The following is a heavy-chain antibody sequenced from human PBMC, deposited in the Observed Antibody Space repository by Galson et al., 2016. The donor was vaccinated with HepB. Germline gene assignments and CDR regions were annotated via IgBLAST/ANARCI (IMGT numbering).Heavy chain of an antibody. D-gene: IGHD1-26*01. J-gene: IGHJ6*02. CDR1: GYTFTNNY. V-gene: IGHV1-46*01. Sequence: SVKVSCKASGYTFTNNYIHWVRQAPGQGLEWMGIINPSDGRRIYAQNFTGRVTMTRDTSTGTVYMELSSLRSEDTAVYYCARVQWELVPYDGMDVWGQGTTVTVSS. CDR3: ARVQWELVPYDGMDV. CDR2: INPSDGRR.